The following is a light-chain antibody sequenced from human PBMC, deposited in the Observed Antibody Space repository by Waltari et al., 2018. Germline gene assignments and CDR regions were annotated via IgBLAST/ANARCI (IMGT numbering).Light chain of an antibody. Sequence: QSVLTQPPSASGPPGQTATISCSGSTSNIGSNTVNWYQQLPGTAPKLLTQSNTQRPSGVPDRFSGSKSGTSASLIISGLQSEDEAEYFCAAWDDSLKAVLFGGWTKLTVL. V-gene: IGLV1-44*01. CDR3: AAWDDSLKAVL. J-gene: IGLJ2*01. CDR1: TSNIGSNT. CDR2: SNT.